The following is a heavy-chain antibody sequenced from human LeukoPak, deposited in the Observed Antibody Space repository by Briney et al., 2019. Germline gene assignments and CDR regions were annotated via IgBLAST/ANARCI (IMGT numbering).Heavy chain of an antibody. CDR1: GGTFSSYA. D-gene: IGHD2-2*02. CDR2: IIPIFGTA. Sequence: SVKVSCKASGGTFSSYAISWVRQAPGQGLEWTGGIIPIFGTANYAQKFQGRVTITTDESTSTAYMELSSLRSEDTAVYYCARGDIVVVPAAIGPGYYYYMDVWGKGTTVTVSS. CDR3: ARGDIVVVPAAIGPGYYYYMDV. J-gene: IGHJ6*03. V-gene: IGHV1-69*05.